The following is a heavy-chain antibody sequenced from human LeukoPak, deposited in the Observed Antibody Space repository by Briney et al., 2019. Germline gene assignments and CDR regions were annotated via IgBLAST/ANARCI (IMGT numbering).Heavy chain of an antibody. J-gene: IGHJ4*02. Sequence: GGSLRLSCAGSGFTFSNYWMSWVRQAPGKGLEWVANIKEDGSDKYYVDSVKGRFTISRDNAKNSLYLQMNSLRVEDTAVYYCAREGPYYHGSGRPDSWGQGTLVTVSS. CDR2: IKEDGSDK. D-gene: IGHD3-10*01. CDR1: GFTFSNYW. V-gene: IGHV3-7*01. CDR3: AREGPYYHGSGRPDS.